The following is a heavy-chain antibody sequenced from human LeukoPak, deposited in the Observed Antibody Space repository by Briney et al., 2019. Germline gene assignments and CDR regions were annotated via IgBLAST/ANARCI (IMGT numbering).Heavy chain of an antibody. CDR2: IYYSGST. J-gene: IGHJ5*02. CDR1: GGSISGGGYY. D-gene: IGHD1-26*01. V-gene: IGHV4-31*03. CDR3: ARGGAPIRFDP. Sequence: SQTLSLTCTVSGGSISGGGYYWSWIRQHPGKGLEWIGYIYYSGSTYYNPSIKSRVTISVDTSKNQFSLKLSSVTAADTAVYYCARGGAPIRFDPWGQGTLVTVSS.